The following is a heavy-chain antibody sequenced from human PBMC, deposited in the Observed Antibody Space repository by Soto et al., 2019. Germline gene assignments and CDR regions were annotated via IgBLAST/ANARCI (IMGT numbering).Heavy chain of an antibody. CDR1: GFTFSSYW. CDR3: ARDRGYDFWSGYSYYYYGMDV. J-gene: IGHJ6*02. V-gene: IGHV3-74*01. Sequence: EVQLVESGGGLVQPGGSLRLSCAASGFTFSSYWMHWVRQAPGKGLVWVSRINSDGSSTSYADSVKGRFTISRDNAKNTLYLQMNSLRAEDTAVYYCARDRGYDFWSGYSYYYYGMDVWGQGTTVTVSS. CDR2: INSDGSST. D-gene: IGHD3-3*01.